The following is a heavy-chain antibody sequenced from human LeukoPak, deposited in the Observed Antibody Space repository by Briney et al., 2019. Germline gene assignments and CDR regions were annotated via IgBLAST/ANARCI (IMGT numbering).Heavy chain of an antibody. Sequence: PSETLSLTCAVYGGSFSGYYWSWIRQPPGKGLEWIGEINHSGSANYNPSLKSRVTISVDTSKNQFSLKLSSVTAADTAVYYCARDSDSYGSYDYWGQGTLVTVSS. CDR1: GGSFSGYY. CDR3: ARDSDSYGSYDY. V-gene: IGHV4-34*01. CDR2: INHSGSA. J-gene: IGHJ4*02. D-gene: IGHD5-18*01.